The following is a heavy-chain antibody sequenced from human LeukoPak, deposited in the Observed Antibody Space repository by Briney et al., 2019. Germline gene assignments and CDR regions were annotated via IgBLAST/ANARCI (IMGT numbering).Heavy chain of an antibody. J-gene: IGHJ5*02. Sequence: PGGSLRLSFEASGFIFSDFYMSWIRQAPGKGLEWVSYISASSGYTKYADSVKGRFTISRDNAKNSVYLQMNSLRADDTAVYYCARHWSPNWFDPWGQGTPVTVSS. V-gene: IGHV3-11*06. CDR1: GFIFSDFY. CDR2: ISASSGYT. CDR3: ARHWSPNWFDP.